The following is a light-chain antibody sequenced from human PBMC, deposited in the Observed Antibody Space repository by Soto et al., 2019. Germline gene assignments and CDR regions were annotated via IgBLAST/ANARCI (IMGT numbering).Light chain of an antibody. CDR1: QSVSSNY. Sequence: EMVLTQSPGILSLSPGERATLSCRASQSVSSNYLAWYQHKPGQAPRLLIYGASIRATGIPDRFSGSGSGTDLTLTISGLEPEDFAVYYCQQYGSSTGTFGQGTKLEIK. V-gene: IGKV3-20*01. CDR2: GAS. J-gene: IGKJ2*01. CDR3: QQYGSSTGT.